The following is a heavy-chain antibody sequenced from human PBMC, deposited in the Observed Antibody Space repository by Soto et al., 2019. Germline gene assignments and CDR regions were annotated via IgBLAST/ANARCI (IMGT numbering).Heavy chain of an antibody. D-gene: IGHD3-3*01. CDR2: MNPNSGNT. CDR1: GYTFTSYD. Sequence: ASVKVSCKASGYTFTSYDINWVRQATGQGLEWMGWMNPNSGNTGYAQKFQGRVTMTRNTSISTAYMELSSLRSEDTAVYYCARGTRMRCGAATIFGVVNYYYGMDVWGQGTTVTVSS. J-gene: IGHJ6*02. CDR3: ARGTRMRCGAATIFGVVNYYYGMDV. V-gene: IGHV1-8*01.